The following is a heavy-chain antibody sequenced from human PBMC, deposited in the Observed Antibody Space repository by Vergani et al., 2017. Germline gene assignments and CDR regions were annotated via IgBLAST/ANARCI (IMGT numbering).Heavy chain of an antibody. CDR3: ARADIVVVPAADAFDI. V-gene: IGHV4-30-4*01. Sequence: QVQLQESGPGLVKPSQTLSLTCTVSGGSISSGDYYWSWIRQPPGKGLEWIGYIYYSGSTYSNPSLKSRVTISVDTSKNQFSLKLSSVTAADTAVYYCARADIVVVPAADAFDIWGQGTMVTVSS. J-gene: IGHJ3*02. CDR2: IYYSGST. D-gene: IGHD2-2*01. CDR1: GGSISSGDYY.